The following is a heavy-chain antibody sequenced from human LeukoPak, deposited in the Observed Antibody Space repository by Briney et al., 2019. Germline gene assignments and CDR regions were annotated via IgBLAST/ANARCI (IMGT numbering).Heavy chain of an antibody. CDR2: IYYSGST. CDR3: ARVGWELTTDAFDI. J-gene: IGHJ3*02. V-gene: IGHV4-39*07. D-gene: IGHD1-26*01. CDR1: GGSISSSSYY. Sequence: SETLSLTCTVSGGSISSSSYYWGWIRQPPGKGLEWIGSIYYSGSTYYNPSLKSRVTISVDTSKNQFSLKLSSVTAADTAVYYCARVGWELTTDAFDIWGQGTMVTVSS.